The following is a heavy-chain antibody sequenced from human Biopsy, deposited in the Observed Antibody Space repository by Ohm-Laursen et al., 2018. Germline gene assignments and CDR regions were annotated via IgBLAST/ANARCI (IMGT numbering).Heavy chain of an antibody. CDR3: ATELLPPGVGGPWLDS. Sequence: SLRLSCTASGVTLSGYAMNWVRQVPGKGPEWVSSISASSSYIHYADSVRGRFTVSRDNAKNSLYLQMNSLRAADTAIYYCATELLPPGVGGPWLDSWGQGTPVTVSS. J-gene: IGHJ5*01. V-gene: IGHV3-21*06. CDR2: ISASSSYI. D-gene: IGHD3-16*01. CDR1: GVTLSGYA.